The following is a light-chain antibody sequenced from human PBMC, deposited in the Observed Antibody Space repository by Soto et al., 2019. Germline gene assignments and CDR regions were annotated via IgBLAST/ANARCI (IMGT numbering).Light chain of an antibody. Sequence: EIVLTQSPATLSVSPGERVTLSCMASQSVDINLAWYQQKPGQAPRLLIYGASTRATDMPGRFSGRGSGTEFTLTISSLEPEDFAVYYCQQRSNWPITFGQGTRLEIK. V-gene: IGKV3-15*01. CDR1: QSVDIN. CDR2: GAS. J-gene: IGKJ5*01. CDR3: QQRSNWPIT.